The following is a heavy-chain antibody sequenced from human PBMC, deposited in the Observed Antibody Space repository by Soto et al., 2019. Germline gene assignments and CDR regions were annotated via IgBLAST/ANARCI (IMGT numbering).Heavy chain of an antibody. D-gene: IGHD3-10*01. CDR1: GGSISSGDYY. CDR2: IYYSGST. J-gene: IGHJ6*03. Sequence: SETLSLTCTVSGGSISSGDYYWSWIRQPPGKGLEWIGYIYYSGSTYYNPSLKSRVTISVDTSKNQFSLKLSSVTAADTAVYYCAGSWFGELLPNYYYYYYMDVWGKGTTVTVSS. CDR3: AGSWFGELLPNYYYYYYMDV. V-gene: IGHV4-30-4*01.